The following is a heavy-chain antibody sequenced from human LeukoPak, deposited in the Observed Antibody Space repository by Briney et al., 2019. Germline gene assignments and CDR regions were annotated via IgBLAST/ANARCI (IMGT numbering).Heavy chain of an antibody. CDR1: GGSFSGYY. CDR3: ARRVPVLLWFGELPPDWFDP. CDR2: INHGGST. J-gene: IGHJ5*02. D-gene: IGHD3-10*01. Sequence: PSETLSLTCAVYGGSFSGYYWSWIRQPPGKGLEWIGEINHGGSTNYNPSLKSRVTISVDTSKNQFSLKLSSVTAADTAVYYCARRVPVLLWFGELPPDWFDPWGQGTLVTVSS. V-gene: IGHV4-34*01.